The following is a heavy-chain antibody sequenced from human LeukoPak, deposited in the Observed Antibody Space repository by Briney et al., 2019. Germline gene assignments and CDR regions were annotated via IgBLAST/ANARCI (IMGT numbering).Heavy chain of an antibody. D-gene: IGHD2-21*01. CDR1: GGSFNTYY. CDR2: INHSGST. Sequence: SETLSLTCAVYGGSFNTYYWSWIRQPPGKGLEWIGEINHSGSTNYSPSLKSRVTISVDTSKNQFSLSLSSVTAADTAIYYCAGSIYYFDYWGQGTLVTVSS. J-gene: IGHJ4*02. V-gene: IGHV4-34*01. CDR3: AGSIYYFDY.